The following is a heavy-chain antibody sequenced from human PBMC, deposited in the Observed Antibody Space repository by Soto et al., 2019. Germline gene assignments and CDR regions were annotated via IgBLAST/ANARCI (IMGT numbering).Heavy chain of an antibody. CDR2: IYYSGST. V-gene: IGHV4-31*03. CDR1: GGSISSGDYY. J-gene: IGHJ5*02. D-gene: IGHD3-3*01. Sequence: QVQLQESGPGLVKPSQTLSLTCTVSGGSISSGDYYWSWIRQHPGKGLEWIGYIYYSGSTYYNPSXKXRIXISVDTSKNQFSLKLSSVTAADTAVYYCARWWSGSRQGFDPWGQGTLVTVSS. CDR3: ARWWSGSRQGFDP.